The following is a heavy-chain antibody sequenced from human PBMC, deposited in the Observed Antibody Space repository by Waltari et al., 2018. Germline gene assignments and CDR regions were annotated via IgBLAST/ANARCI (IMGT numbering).Heavy chain of an antibody. CDR3: ARGVGTGKYGY. CDR2: TTDSERT. Sequence: QVQLQQWGAGLLKPSETLSLTCAVYGGSFRGYYWSWIRQPPGKGLEWIGKTTDSERTKYNPSLMSGVSISVDTSMNQFSLIVFFVTAADAAVYFCARGVGTGKYGYWGQGSLVIVSS. V-gene: IGHV4-34*02. J-gene: IGHJ4*02. CDR1: GGSFRGYY. D-gene: IGHD1-1*01.